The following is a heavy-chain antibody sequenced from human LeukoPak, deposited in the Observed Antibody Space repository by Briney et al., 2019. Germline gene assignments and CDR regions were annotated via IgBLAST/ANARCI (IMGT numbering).Heavy chain of an antibody. CDR1: GGSISSSSYY. CDR3: VRTVTTPYYFDY. J-gene: IGHJ4*02. Sequence: SETLSLTCTVPGGSISSSSYYWGWIRQPPGKGLEWIGSIYYSGSTYYNPSLKSRVTISVDTSKNQFSLKLSSVTAADTAVYYCVRTVTTPYYFDYWGQGTLVTVSS. V-gene: IGHV4-39*01. D-gene: IGHD4-17*01. CDR2: IYYSGST.